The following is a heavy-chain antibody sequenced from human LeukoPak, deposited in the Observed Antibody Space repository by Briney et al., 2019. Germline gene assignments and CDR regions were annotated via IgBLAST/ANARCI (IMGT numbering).Heavy chain of an antibody. D-gene: IGHD6-13*01. CDR2: IYYSGST. Sequence: SETLSLTCTVSGGSISSYYLSWIRQPPRKGLEWIGYIYYSGSTNYNPSLKSRVTISVDTSKNQFSLKLSSVTAADTAVYYCARYTPGYSSSWFFFDYWGQGTLVTVSS. J-gene: IGHJ4*02. CDR1: GGSISSYY. CDR3: ARYTPGYSSSWFFFDY. V-gene: IGHV4-59*01.